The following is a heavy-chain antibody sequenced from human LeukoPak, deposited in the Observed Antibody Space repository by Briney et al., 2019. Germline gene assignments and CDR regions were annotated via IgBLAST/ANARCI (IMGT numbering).Heavy chain of an antibody. CDR2: IYTSGST. J-gene: IGHJ6*03. Sequence: SETLSLTCTVSGGSISSYYWSWIRQPAGKGLEWIGRIYTSGSTNYNPSLKSRVTMSVDTSKNQFSLKLSSVTAADTAVYYCARTTEAHSWRTRYYDYYMDVRGKGTTVTVSS. CDR3: ARTTEAHSWRTRYYDYYMDV. V-gene: IGHV4-4*07. D-gene: IGHD6-13*01. CDR1: GGSISSYY.